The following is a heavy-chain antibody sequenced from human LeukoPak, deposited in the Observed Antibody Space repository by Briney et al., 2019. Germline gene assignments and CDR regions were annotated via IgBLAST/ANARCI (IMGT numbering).Heavy chain of an antibody. CDR3: ARFRYCSDTSCYGSSWFDP. CDR1: GYTFSSYG. CDR2: ISAYNGNI. J-gene: IGHJ5*02. D-gene: IGHD2-2*01. Sequence: ASVKVSCKASGYTFSSYGISWVRQAPGQGLEWMGWISAYNGNIKYAQKFQGRVTMTTDTSTSTAYMELRSLRSDDTAVYYCARFRYCSDTSCYGSSWFDPWGQGTLVTVSS. V-gene: IGHV1-18*01.